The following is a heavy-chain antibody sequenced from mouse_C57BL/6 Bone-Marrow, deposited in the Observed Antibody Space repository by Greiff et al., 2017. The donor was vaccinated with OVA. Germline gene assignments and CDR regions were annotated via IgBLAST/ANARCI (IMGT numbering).Heavy chain of an antibody. CDR3: ARENYYFDD. V-gene: IGHV1-59*01. CDR2: IDPSDSYT. J-gene: IGHJ2*01. Sequence: QVQLKQPGAELVKPGTSVKLSCKASGYTFTSYWMHWVKQRPGQGLEWIGVIDPSDSYTNYNQKFKGKATLTVDTSSSTAYMQLSSLTAEDSAVYYCARENYYFDDWGQGTTLTVSS. CDR1: GYTFTSYW.